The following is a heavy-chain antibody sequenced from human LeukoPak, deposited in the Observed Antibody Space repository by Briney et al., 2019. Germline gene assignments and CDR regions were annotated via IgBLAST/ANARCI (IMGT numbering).Heavy chain of an antibody. Sequence: GGSLRLSCAASGISVSNDYMSWVRQAPGKGLEWVSAIYADGYTRDAASVKGRFSISRHNSKNTAYLQMDNLRPEDTAVYCARDRRGEKDFDVWGPGTMVTVSS. V-gene: IGHV3-53*04. CDR3: ARDRRGEKDFDV. J-gene: IGHJ3*01. CDR1: GISVSNDY. CDR2: IYADGYT.